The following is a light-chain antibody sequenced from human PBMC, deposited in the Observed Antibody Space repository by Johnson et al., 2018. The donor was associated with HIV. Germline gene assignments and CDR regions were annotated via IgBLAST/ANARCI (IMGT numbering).Light chain of an antibody. CDR2: DNN. V-gene: IGLV1-51*01. CDR3: GTWDSSLRVGF. J-gene: IGLJ1*01. Sequence: QSLLTQPPSVSAAPGQKVTISCSGSSSNIGNNYVSWYQQLPGTAPKLLIYDNNKRPSGIPDRFSGSKSGTSATLGITGLQTGDEADYYCGTWDSSLRVGFFGTGGKFTVL. CDR1: SSNIGNNY.